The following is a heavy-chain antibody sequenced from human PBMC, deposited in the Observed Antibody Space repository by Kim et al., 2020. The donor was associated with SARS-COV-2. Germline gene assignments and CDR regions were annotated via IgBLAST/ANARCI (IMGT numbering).Heavy chain of an antibody. V-gene: IGHV4-34*01. J-gene: IGHJ3*02. CDR1: GGSFSGYY. CDR3: ARGRGYCSSTSCYYRSAFDI. CDR2: INHSGST. Sequence: SETLSLTCAVYGGSFSGYYWSWIRQPPGKGLEWIGEINHSGSTNYNPSLKSRVTISVDTSKNQFSLKLSSVTAADTAVYYCARGRGYCSSTSCYYRSAFDIWGQGTMVTVSS. D-gene: IGHD2-2*01.